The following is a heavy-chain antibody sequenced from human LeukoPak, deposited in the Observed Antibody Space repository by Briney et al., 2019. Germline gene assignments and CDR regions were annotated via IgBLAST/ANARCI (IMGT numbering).Heavy chain of an antibody. V-gene: IGHV4-34*01. CDR2: INHSGST. CDR1: GGSFSGYY. CDR3: ARGPYSGRFDY. Sequence: TTSETLSLTCAVYGGSFSGYYWSWIRQPPGKGLEWIGEINHSGSTNYNPSLKSRVTISVDTSKNQSSLKLSSVTAADTAVYYCARGPYSGRFDYWGQGTLVTVSS. D-gene: IGHD1-26*01. J-gene: IGHJ4*02.